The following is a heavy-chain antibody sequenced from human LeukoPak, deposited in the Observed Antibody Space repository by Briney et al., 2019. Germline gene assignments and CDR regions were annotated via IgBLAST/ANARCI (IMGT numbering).Heavy chain of an antibody. Sequence: PSQTLSLTCALSGASISSGPYSWNWVRQSPGKGLEWIGHTYHSGSPDYNPSLRSRVTISADRSKNQFSLRLNSVTAADTAVYYCARAPPVVVDPHYYYYGMDVWGQGTTVTVSS. J-gene: IGHJ6*02. D-gene: IGHD3-22*01. CDR1: GASISSGPYS. CDR2: TYHSGSP. CDR3: ARAPPVVVDPHYYYYGMDV. V-gene: IGHV4-30-2*06.